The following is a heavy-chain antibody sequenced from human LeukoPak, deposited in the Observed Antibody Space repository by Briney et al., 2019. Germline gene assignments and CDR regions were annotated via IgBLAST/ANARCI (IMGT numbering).Heavy chain of an antibody. V-gene: IGHV4-39*01. D-gene: IGHD3-9*01. Sequence: SETLSLTCTVSGGSISSSSYYWGGIRQPPGKGLEWIGSIYYSVSTYYNPSLKSRVTISVDTSKNRFSLKLSSVTAADTAVYYCASAHFDWLLPFDYWGQGTLVTVSS. CDR1: GGSISSSSYY. CDR3: ASAHFDWLLPFDY. J-gene: IGHJ4*02. CDR2: IYYSVST.